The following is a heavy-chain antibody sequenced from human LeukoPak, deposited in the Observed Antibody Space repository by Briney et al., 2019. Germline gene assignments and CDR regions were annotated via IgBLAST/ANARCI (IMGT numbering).Heavy chain of an antibody. Sequence: GGSLRLSCAASGFTFSSYVMSWVRQAPGKGLEWVSAISGSGGSTYYADSVKGRFTISRDNSKNTLYLQMNSLRAEDTAVYYCAKDYQVGYCSSTSCSPRFDYWGQGTLVTVSS. V-gene: IGHV3-23*01. CDR1: GFTFSSYV. CDR2: ISGSGGST. D-gene: IGHD2-2*01. J-gene: IGHJ4*02. CDR3: AKDYQVGYCSSTSCSPRFDY.